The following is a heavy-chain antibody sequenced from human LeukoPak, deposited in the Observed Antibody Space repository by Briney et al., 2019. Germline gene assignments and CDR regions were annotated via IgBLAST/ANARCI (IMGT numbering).Heavy chain of an antibody. CDR1: GFTFYHYA. Sequence: GGCLRLSCTASGFTFYHYAMTWGRQAQGKGLEWVSTISASGGNTDYADSVKGRFTISRDNSKNTLSLQMNSLRAEDTAVYYCAKRFYTWNVGDSFDYWGQGTLVTVSS. V-gene: IGHV3-23*01. CDR2: ISASGGNT. D-gene: IGHD1-20*01. J-gene: IGHJ4*02. CDR3: AKRFYTWNVGDSFDY.